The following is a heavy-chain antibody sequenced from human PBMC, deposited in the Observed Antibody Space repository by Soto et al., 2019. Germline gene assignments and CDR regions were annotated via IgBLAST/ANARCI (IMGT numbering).Heavy chain of an antibody. D-gene: IGHD6-13*01. V-gene: IGHV3-21*01. Sequence: EVQVVESGGGLVKPGGSLRLSCAASGFTFSTYSMIWVRQAPGKGLEWVSSISGSSSDIYYADSVRGRFTISRDNAKSSLYLQMNCLRAEDTAVYYCALAASIAAADIDYWGQGTLVTVSS. CDR1: GFTFSTYS. CDR3: ALAASIAAADIDY. J-gene: IGHJ4*02. CDR2: ISGSSSDI.